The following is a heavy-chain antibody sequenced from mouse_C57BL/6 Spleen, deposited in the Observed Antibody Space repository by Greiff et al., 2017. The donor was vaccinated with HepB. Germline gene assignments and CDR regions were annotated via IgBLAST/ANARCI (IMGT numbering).Heavy chain of an antibody. J-gene: IGHJ1*03. CDR3: ARFYYGSSYGHWYFDV. CDR2: INPNNGGT. V-gene: IGHV1-26*01. Sequence: VQLQQSGPELVKPGASVKISCKASGYTFTDYYMNWVKQSHGKSLEWIGDINPNNGGTSYNQKFKGKATLTVDKSSSTAYMELRSLTSEDSAVYYCARFYYGSSYGHWYFDVWGTGTTVTVSS. D-gene: IGHD1-1*01. CDR1: GYTFTDYY.